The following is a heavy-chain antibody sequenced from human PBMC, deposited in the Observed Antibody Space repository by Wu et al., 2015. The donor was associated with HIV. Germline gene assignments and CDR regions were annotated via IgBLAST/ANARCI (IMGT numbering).Heavy chain of an antibody. CDR3: ARRPEGYCSSTSCYTFDY. D-gene: IGHD2-2*02. Sequence: QVQLVQSGAEVKKPGASLKVSCKTSGYTFTSYGISWVRQAPGQGLEWMGWISAYNGNTNYAQKLQGRVTMTTDTSTSTAYMELRSLRSDDTAVYYCARRPEGYCSSTSCYTFDYWGQGTLVHRLL. J-gene: IGHJ4*02. CDR2: ISAYNGNT. CDR1: GYTFTSYG. V-gene: IGHV1-18*01.